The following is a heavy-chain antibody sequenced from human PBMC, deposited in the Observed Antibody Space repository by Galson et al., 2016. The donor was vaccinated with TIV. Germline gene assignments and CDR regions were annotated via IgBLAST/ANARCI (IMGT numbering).Heavy chain of an antibody. CDR1: GFMFERYT. CDR3: ARAADDHYFGLDV. D-gene: IGHD1-1*01. V-gene: IGHV3-30*04. J-gene: IGHJ6*02. Sequence: SLRLSCAVSGFMFERYTMHWVRQAPGKGLEWVAVVSYDGSNKYYAESVKGRFTISRDNAKNSLYLQMNSLRAEDTAVYYCARAADDHYFGLDVWGQGTTVTVS. CDR2: VSYDGSNK.